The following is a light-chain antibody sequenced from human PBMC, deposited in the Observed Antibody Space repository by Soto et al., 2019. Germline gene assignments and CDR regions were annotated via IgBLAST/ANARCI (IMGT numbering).Light chain of an antibody. V-gene: IGKV1-5*01. CDR1: QDIVTY. CDR3: QHYTLYSGP. J-gene: IGKJ1*01. Sequence: DIQMTQFPSTVSASVGDSVTISCRASQDIVTYLAWYQQKPGNAPKLLIFGASTLQSGVPARFRGSGSGSEFSLTISSLQPDDVAVYFCQHYTLYSGPFGQGTKVDIK. CDR2: GAS.